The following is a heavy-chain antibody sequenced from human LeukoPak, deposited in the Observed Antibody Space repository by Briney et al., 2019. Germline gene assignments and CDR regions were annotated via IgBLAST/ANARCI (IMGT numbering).Heavy chain of an antibody. V-gene: IGHV3-23*01. Sequence: GGSLRLSCAASGFTFSIYAMSWVRQTPGKGLEWVSTLSGTGDSTYYADSVKGRFTISRDSSKNTLYLQMNSLRAEDTALYYCAKVRIAVAGTRYGYFDCWGQGTLVTVSS. J-gene: IGHJ4*02. D-gene: IGHD6-19*01. CDR3: AKVRIAVAGTRYGYFDC. CDR2: LSGTGDST. CDR1: GFTFSIYA.